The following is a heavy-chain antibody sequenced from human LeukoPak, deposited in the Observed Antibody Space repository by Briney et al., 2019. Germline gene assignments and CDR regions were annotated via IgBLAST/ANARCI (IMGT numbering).Heavy chain of an antibody. CDR1: GFTFSSYS. CDR3: ARAYSNYPYYYYGMDV. Sequence: GGSLRLSCAASGFTFSSYSMNWVRQAPGKGLEWVSSISSSSSYIYYADSVKGRFTISRDNAKNSLYLQMNSLRAEDTAVYYCARAYSNYPYYYYGMDVWGQGTTVTVSS. J-gene: IGHJ6*02. CDR2: ISSSSSYI. V-gene: IGHV3-21*01. D-gene: IGHD4-4*01.